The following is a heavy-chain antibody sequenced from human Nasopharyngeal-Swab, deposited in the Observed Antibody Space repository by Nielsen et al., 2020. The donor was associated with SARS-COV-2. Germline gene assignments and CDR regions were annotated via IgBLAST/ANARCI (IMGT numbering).Heavy chain of an antibody. CDR2: IYYSGST. J-gene: IGHJ4*02. D-gene: IGHD2-21*02. CDR3: ATTAYCGGDCYPYFDY. CDR1: GGSISSSSYY. Sequence: SETLSLTCTVSGGSISSSSYYWGWIRQPPGKGLEWIGSIYYSGSTYYNPSLKSRVTISVDTSKNQFSLKLSSVTAADTAVYYCATTAYCGGDCYPYFDYWGQGTLVTVSS. V-gene: IGHV4-39*07.